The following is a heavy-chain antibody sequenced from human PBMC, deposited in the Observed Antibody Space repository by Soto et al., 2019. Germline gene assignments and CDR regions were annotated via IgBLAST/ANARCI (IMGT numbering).Heavy chain of an antibody. J-gene: IGHJ3*02. D-gene: IGHD2-2*01. CDR2: ISSSSSYI. Sequence: GGSLRLSCAASGFTFSSYSMNWVRQAPGKGLEWVSSISSSSSYIYYADSVKGRFTISRDNAKNSLYLQMNSLRAEDTAVYYCAGHTKFDIVVVPAATKGALNAFDIWGQGTMVTVSS. CDR1: GFTFSSYS. CDR3: AGHTKFDIVVVPAATKGALNAFDI. V-gene: IGHV3-21*01.